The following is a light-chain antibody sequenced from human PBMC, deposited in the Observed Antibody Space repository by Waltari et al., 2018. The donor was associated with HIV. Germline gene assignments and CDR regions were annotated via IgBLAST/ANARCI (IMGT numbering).Light chain of an antibody. CDR1: QSVTSTY. Sequence: EIVLTQSPGTLSLSPGETATLSCRASQSVTSTYLAWYHKIPGEAPRLIIYGASRRATGIPDRFRGRGSGTDFTLTIRRLEPEDFAVYYCQPYGSSPYTFGQGTKLEIK. CDR2: GAS. CDR3: QPYGSSPYT. V-gene: IGKV3-20*01. J-gene: IGKJ2*01.